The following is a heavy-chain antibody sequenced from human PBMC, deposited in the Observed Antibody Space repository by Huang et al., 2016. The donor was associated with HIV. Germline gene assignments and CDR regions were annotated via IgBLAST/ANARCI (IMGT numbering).Heavy chain of an antibody. V-gene: IGHV4-34*01. CDR3: ARGQGGYYYYYMDV. J-gene: IGHJ6*03. CDR1: GGSFRGYY. Sequence: QVQLQQWGAGLLRPSETLSLTCAVSGGSFRGYYGTWIRQPPGKGLEWIGEINHSESTNYNPSLKSRVTISVYTSRNQVSLTLTSVTAADTAVYYCARGQGGYYYYYMDVWGKGTTVTVSS. CDR2: INHSEST.